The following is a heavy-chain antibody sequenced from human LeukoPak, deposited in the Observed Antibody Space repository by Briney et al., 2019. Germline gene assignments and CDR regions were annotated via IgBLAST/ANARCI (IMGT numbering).Heavy chain of an antibody. CDR3: ARETTMILDY. CDR1: GGSISSTDYY. J-gene: IGHJ4*02. D-gene: IGHD3-22*01. V-gene: IGHV4-61*08. Sequence: SQTLSLTCTVSGGSISSTDYYWSWIRQPPGKGLEWLGYIYSSGTTNYNPSLQSRLTISVDTSRNQFSLKLRSVTAADTAVYYCARETTMILDYWGQGTLVTVSS. CDR2: IYSSGTT.